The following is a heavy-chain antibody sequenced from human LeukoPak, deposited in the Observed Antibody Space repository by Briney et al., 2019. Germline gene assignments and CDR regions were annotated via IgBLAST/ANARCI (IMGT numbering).Heavy chain of an antibody. V-gene: IGHV4-34*01. CDR1: GGSFSDHY. D-gene: IGHD5-18*01. J-gene: IGHJ4*02. CDR2: INHSGTT. CDR3: ARKASHFSYGLGAIDY. Sequence: SETLSLTCAVYGGSFSDHYWNWIRRPPGKGLEWIGEINHSGTTNYNASLKSRVTISVDASKNHFSLKLNSMTAADTAVYYCARKASHFSYGLGAIDYWGQGNLVTVSS.